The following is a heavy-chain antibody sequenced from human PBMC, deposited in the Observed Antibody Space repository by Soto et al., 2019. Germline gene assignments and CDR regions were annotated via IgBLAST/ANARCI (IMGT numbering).Heavy chain of an antibody. CDR1: GYTFTGYY. D-gene: IGHD3-9*01. CDR2: INPNSGGT. Sequence: ASVKVSCKASGYTFTGYYIHWVRQAPGQGLEWMGWINPNSGGTNYAQKFQGRATMTRDTSISTAYMELSRLRSDDTAVYYCAGSDILTGLKYGMDVWGQGTTVTVSS. CDR3: AGSDILTGLKYGMDV. J-gene: IGHJ6*02. V-gene: IGHV1-2*02.